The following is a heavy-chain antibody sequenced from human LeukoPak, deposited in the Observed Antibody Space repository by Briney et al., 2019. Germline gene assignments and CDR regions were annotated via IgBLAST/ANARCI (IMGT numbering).Heavy chain of an antibody. CDR1: EFSVGSNY. D-gene: IGHD5-12*01. V-gene: IGHV3-66*01. Sequence: PGGSLRLSCAASEFSVGSNYVTWVRQAPGKGLEWVSLIYSGGSTYYADSVKGRFTISRDNSKNTLYLQMNSLRAEDTAVYYCARAAGGVSGYDLYYFDYWGQGALVTVSS. CDR2: IYSGGST. J-gene: IGHJ4*02. CDR3: ARAAGGVSGYDLYYFDY.